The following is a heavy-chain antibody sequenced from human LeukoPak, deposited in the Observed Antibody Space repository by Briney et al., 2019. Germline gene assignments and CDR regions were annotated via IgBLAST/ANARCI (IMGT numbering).Heavy chain of an antibody. CDR1: GYSFTTYW. J-gene: IGHJ4*02. Sequence: GESLKISCKGSGYSFTTYWITWVRQVPGKGLEWMGRIDPSDSYINYSPSFQGHVTMSADKSFNTAYLQWSSLKASDTAMYYCARYYAAAGSLRFFDYWGQGTLVIVSS. D-gene: IGHD6-13*01. CDR3: ARYYAAAGSLRFFDY. CDR2: IDPSDSYI. V-gene: IGHV5-10-1*01.